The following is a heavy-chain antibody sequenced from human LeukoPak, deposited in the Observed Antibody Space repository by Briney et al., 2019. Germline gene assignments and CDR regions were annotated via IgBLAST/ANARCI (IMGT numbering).Heavy chain of an antibody. CDR1: GFTFSNYS. V-gene: IGHV3-48*01. CDR2: ISSSSSPI. Sequence: SGGSLRLSCAASGFTFSNYSMNWVRQAPGKGLEWVSYISSSSSPIYYADSVKGRFAISRDNAKNSLYLQMNSLRAEDTAVYYCARDRYESYWGQGTLVTVSS. J-gene: IGHJ4*02. D-gene: IGHD3-9*01. CDR3: ARDRYESY.